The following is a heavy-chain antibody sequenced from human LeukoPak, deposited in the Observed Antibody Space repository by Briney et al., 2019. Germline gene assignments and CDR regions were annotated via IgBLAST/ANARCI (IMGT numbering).Heavy chain of an antibody. Sequence: GGSLRLSCAASGFTFSSYAMHWVRQAPGKGLEWVAVISYDGSNKYYADSVKGRFTISRDNSKNTLYLQMNSLRAEDTAVYYCARREYGDYEDAFDIWGQGTMVTVSS. CDR1: GFTFSSYA. J-gene: IGHJ3*02. CDR2: ISYDGSNK. CDR3: ARREYGDYEDAFDI. V-gene: IGHV3-30*04. D-gene: IGHD4-17*01.